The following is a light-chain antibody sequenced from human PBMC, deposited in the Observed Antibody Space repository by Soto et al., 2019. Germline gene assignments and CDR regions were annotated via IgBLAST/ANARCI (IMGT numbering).Light chain of an antibody. V-gene: IGLV2-14*01. J-gene: IGLJ1*01. CDR1: SSDVGGYNY. CDR2: DVS. CDR3: NSYTSSSTLV. Sequence: QSALTQPASVSGSPGQSITISCTGTSSDVGGYNYVSWYQQHPGKAPKLMIYDVSNRPSGVSNRFSGSKSGNTASLTISGLQAEDEADYYCNSYTSSSTLVFATGTELTVL.